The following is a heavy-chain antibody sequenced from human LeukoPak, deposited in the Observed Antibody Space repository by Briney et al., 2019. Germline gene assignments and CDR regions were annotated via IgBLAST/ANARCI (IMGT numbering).Heavy chain of an antibody. D-gene: IGHD3-10*01. Sequence: ASVKVSCKASGYTFIGYYMHWVRQAPGQGLEWMGWINPNSGGTNYAQKFQGRVTMTRDASISTAYMELSRLRSDDTAVYYCARGSMVRGSGNAFDIWGQGTMVTVSS. CDR1: GYTFIGYY. CDR2: INPNSGGT. V-gene: IGHV1-2*02. J-gene: IGHJ3*02. CDR3: ARGSMVRGSGNAFDI.